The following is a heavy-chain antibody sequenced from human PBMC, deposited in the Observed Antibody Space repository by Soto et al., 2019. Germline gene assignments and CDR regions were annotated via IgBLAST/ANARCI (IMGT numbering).Heavy chain of an antibody. CDR2: IFPADSEI. J-gene: IGHJ4*01. Sequence: EVQLVQSGAEVRKPGESLKISCQISGYTFTDYWIAWVRQMPGKGLEWMGIIFPADSEIRYSPSFRGHVTISADTSISTAYLQWSSLEASDTAIYYCASPFYRGYCTDGVCYSYDYWGHGTLVTVSS. D-gene: IGHD2-8*01. V-gene: IGHV5-51*01. CDR1: GYTFTDYW. CDR3: ASPFYRGYCTDGVCYSYDY.